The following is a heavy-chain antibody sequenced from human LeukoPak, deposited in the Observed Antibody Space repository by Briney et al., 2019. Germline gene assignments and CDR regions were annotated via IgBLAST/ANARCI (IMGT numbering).Heavy chain of an antibody. J-gene: IGHJ4*02. Sequence: SETLSLTCTVSGASVNSGSHYWSWFRQPPGKGLEWIGYMYYSGTTNYNPSLKSRVTISVDTSKNQFSLKLSSVTAADTAVYYCARGPEDFWSGYYPFDYWGQGTLVTVSS. V-gene: IGHV4-61*01. CDR1: GASVNSGSHY. CDR2: MYYSGTT. D-gene: IGHD3-3*01. CDR3: ARGPEDFWSGYYPFDY.